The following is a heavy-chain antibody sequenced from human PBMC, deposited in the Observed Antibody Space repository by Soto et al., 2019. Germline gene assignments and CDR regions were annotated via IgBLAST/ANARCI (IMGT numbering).Heavy chain of an antibody. CDR2: VSNNGAST. D-gene: IGHD4-4*01. V-gene: IGHV3-23*04. CDR3: AKGSNYHIWWFDP. CDR1: GFTFSNYA. J-gene: IGHJ5*02. Sequence: EVQLVESGGGLVQPGGSLRLSCAASGFTFSNYAASWVRQAPGKGLEWVSGVSNNGASTNYADSVRGRFTISRDNFNNTLYLQMNDLRAEDTAVYYCAKGSNYHIWWFDPWGQGALVTVSS.